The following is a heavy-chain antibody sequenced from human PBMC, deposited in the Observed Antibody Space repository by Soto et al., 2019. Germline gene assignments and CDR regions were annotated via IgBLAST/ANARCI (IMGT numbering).Heavy chain of an antibody. V-gene: IGHV4-4*02. CDR1: GGSISSSNW. D-gene: IGHD3-10*01. Sequence: QVQLQESGPGLVKPSGTLSLTCAVSGGSISSSNWCSWVRQPPGKGLEWIGEIYHRGSTNYNPSLQSRXXIXVXXSKNQFSLKLSSVTAADTAVYYCARDYYGSGSYANWGQGTLVTVSS. CDR3: ARDYYGSGSYAN. J-gene: IGHJ4*02. CDR2: IYHRGST.